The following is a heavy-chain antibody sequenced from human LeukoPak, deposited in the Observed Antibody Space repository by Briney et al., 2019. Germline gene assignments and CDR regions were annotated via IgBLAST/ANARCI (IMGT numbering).Heavy chain of an antibody. CDR2: IKSKTDGGTT. Sequence: GGSLRLSCAASGFTFSNAWMSWVRQAPGKGLEWVGRIKSKTDGGTTDYAAPVKGRFTISRDDSKNTLYLQMNSLKTEDTAVYYCTTDDYGDYGRDYWGQGTLVTVSS. J-gene: IGHJ4*02. V-gene: IGHV3-15*01. D-gene: IGHD4-17*01. CDR3: TTDDYGDYGRDY. CDR1: GFTFSNAW.